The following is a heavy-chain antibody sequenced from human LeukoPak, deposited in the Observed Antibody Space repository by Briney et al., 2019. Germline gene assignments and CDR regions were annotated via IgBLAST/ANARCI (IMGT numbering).Heavy chain of an antibody. V-gene: IGHV4-30-4*01. CDR2: VYYSGST. CDR3: ARTGGTIDY. D-gene: IGHD2-8*02. CDR1: GGSISSGDYY. J-gene: IGHJ4*02. Sequence: SQTLSLTCTVSGGSISSGDYYWSWIRQPPGKGLEWIGYVYYSGSTYYNPSHKSRVTISVDTSKNQFSLKLNSMTAADTAVQYCARTGGTIDYWGQGTLVTVSS.